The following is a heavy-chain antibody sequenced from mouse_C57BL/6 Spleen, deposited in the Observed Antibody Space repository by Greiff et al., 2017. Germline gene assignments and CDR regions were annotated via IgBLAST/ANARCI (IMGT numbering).Heavy chain of an antibody. V-gene: IGHV1-69*01. J-gene: IGHJ1*03. CDR3: ARGWGSWYFDV. D-gene: IGHD2-3*01. Sequence: QVQLQQPGAELVMPGASVKLSCKASGYTFTSYWMHWVKQRPGQGLEWIGEIDPSDSSTNYNQKFKGKSTLTVDKSSSTAYMQLSSLTSEDSAVYYCARGWGSWYFDVWGTGTTVTVSS. CDR1: GYTFTSYW. CDR2: IDPSDSST.